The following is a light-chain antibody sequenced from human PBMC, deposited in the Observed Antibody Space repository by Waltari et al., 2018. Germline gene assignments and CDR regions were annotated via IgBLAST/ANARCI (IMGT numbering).Light chain of an antibody. Sequence: DIQMTQSPSTLSASVGDRVTLTCRASQSISSWLAWYQQRPGKDPKLLIYDAYSLKSGVPSRFSGSGFGTEFTLTISSLQPDDFATYYCQQYNSSSGTFGQGTEVEIK. CDR2: DAY. CDR3: QQYNSSSGT. CDR1: QSISSW. V-gene: IGKV1-5*01. J-gene: IGKJ1*01.